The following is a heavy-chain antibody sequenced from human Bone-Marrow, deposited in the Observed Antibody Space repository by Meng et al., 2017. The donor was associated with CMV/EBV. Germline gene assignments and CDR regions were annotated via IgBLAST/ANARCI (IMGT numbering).Heavy chain of an antibody. CDR1: GYSFTSYW. D-gene: IGHD3-3*01. CDR2: IYPGDSDT. CDR3: ARTASNYDFWSGYYIYYYYGMDV. J-gene: IGHJ6*01. Sequence: KVSCKGSGYSFTSYWIGWVRQMPGKGLEWMGIIYPGDSDTRYSPSFQGQVTISADKSISTAYLQWSSLKASDTAMYYCARTASNYDFWSGYYIYYYYGMDVWGQGTTVTVYS. V-gene: IGHV5-51*01.